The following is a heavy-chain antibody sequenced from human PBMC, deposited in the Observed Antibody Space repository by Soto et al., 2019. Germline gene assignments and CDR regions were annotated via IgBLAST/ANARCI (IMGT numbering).Heavy chain of an antibody. J-gene: IGHJ4*02. D-gene: IGHD3-22*01. CDR3: ARDRGGSITMIVPNFDY. CDR2: ISSSSSYI. Sequence: EVQLVESGGGLVKPGGSLRLSCAASGFTFSSYSMNWVRQAPGKGLEWVSSISSSSSYIYYADSVKGRFTISRDNAKNSLYLQMNSLRAEDTAVYYCARDRGGSITMIVPNFDYWGQGTLVTVSS. V-gene: IGHV3-21*01. CDR1: GFTFSSYS.